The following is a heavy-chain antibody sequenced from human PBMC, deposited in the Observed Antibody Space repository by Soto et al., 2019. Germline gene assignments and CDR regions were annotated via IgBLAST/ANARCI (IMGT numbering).Heavy chain of an antibody. D-gene: IGHD2-8*01. Sequence: KQSPTLSLTCAISGDSVSSNSAAWNWIRQSPSRGLEWLGRTYYRSKWYNDYAVSVKSRITTNPNTSKNQFSLQLNSVTPEDTAVYYCARVLGDCTNGVCYISRASYGMDVWGQGTTVTVSS. CDR3: ARVLGDCTNGVCYISRASYGMDV. J-gene: IGHJ6*02. CDR1: GDSVSSNSAA. CDR2: TYYRSKWYN. V-gene: IGHV6-1*01.